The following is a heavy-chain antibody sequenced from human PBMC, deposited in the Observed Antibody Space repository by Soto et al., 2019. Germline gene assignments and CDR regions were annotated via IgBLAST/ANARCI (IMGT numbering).Heavy chain of an antibody. CDR3: ARGGVYSYAVLDP. J-gene: IGHJ5*02. V-gene: IGHV3-13*01. CDR1: GFTFRSYD. Sequence: EVQLVESGGGLVQPGGSLRLSFAASGFTFRSYDMHWVRQVAGKGLEWVSVIGTAGETYYAGSVKGRFTISRENAKNSLYLQMSSLRAGDTAVYYCARGGVYSYAVLDPWGQGTMVTVSS. D-gene: IGHD5-18*01. CDR2: IGTAGET.